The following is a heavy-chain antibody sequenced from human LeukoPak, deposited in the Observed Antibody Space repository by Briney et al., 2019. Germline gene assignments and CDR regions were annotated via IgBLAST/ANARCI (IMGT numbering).Heavy chain of an antibody. CDR2: IYYSGST. CDR1: GGSISSYY. J-gene: IGHJ4*02. CDR3: ARGLAIIAAATLGDY. D-gene: IGHD6-13*01. V-gene: IGHV4-59*12. Sequence: PSETLSLTCTVSGGSISSYYWSWIRQPPGKGLEWIGYIYYSGSTNYNPSLKSRVTISVDTSKNQFSLKLSSVTAADTAVYYCARGLAIIAAATLGDYWGQGTLVTVSS.